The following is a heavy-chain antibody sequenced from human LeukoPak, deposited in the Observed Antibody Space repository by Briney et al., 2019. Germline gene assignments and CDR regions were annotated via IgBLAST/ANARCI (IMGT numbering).Heavy chain of an antibody. CDR1: GYTLTELS. CDR3: ASHPHDYGDYRLDY. Sequence: ASVKVSCKVSGYTLTELSMHWVRQAPGKGLEWMGGFDPEDGETIYAQKFQGRVTITADKSTSTAYMELSSLRSEDTAVYYCASHPHDYGDYRLDYCGQGALVTVSS. CDR2: FDPEDGET. J-gene: IGHJ4*02. V-gene: IGHV1-24*01. D-gene: IGHD4-17*01.